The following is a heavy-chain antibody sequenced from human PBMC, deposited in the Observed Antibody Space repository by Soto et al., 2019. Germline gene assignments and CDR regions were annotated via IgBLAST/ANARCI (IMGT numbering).Heavy chain of an antibody. D-gene: IGHD2-8*01. J-gene: IGHJ4*02. V-gene: IGHV4-39*01. CDR1: GGSITSSSHY. Sequence: SETLSLTCIVSGGSITSSSHYWGWIRQPPGKGLESIGNIYYDGNTYYNPSLKSRVTISLDTSKNQFSLRLNSVTAADSAVYYCARSSIVPRLLMYPFDYWGQGTLVTVS. CDR2: IYYDGNT. CDR3: ARSSIVPRLLMYPFDY.